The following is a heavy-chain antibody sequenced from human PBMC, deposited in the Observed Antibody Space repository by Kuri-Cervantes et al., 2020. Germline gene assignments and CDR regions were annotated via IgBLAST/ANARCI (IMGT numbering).Heavy chain of an antibody. J-gene: IGHJ4*02. D-gene: IGHD6-6*01. CDR2: LSYSGTTT. Sequence: GSLRLSCAASGFTLSSYDLSWVRQAPGKGLEWVSALSYSGTTTYYADSVKGRFTISRDSSKNTLYLQMDSLRVEDTAVYYCANQLTPYSSFVWGQGTLVTVSS. CDR3: ANQLTPYSSFV. V-gene: IGHV3-23*01. CDR1: GFTLSSYD.